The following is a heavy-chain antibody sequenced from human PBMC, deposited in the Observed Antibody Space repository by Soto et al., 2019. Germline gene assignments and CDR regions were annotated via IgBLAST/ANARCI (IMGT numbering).Heavy chain of an antibody. V-gene: IGHV3-66*01. Sequence: EVQLVESGGGLVQPGGSLRLSCAASGFTVRTSYMNWVRQSAGRGLEWLSVIYAGGTSYHADSVKGRFTISRDESRNTVYLQMNSLRAEDTAVYYCAREITSGWNAFDCWGQGTLVTLSS. D-gene: IGHD6-19*01. J-gene: IGHJ4*02. CDR2: IYAGGTS. CDR3: AREITSGWNAFDC. CDR1: GFTVRTSY.